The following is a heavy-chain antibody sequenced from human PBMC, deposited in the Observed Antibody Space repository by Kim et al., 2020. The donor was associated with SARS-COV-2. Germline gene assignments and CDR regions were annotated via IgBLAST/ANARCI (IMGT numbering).Heavy chain of an antibody. D-gene: IGHD3-10*01. CDR3: ARHKNTYYYGSGSYYTLPDY. CDR2: IYPGDSDT. CDR1: GYSFTSYW. Sequence: GESLKISCKGSGYSFTSYWIGWVRQMPGKGLEWMGIIYPGDSDTRYSPSFQGQVTISADKSISTAYLQWSSLKASDTAMYYCARHKNTYYYGSGSYYTLPDYCGQGSLVTVSS. J-gene: IGHJ4*02. V-gene: IGHV5-51*01.